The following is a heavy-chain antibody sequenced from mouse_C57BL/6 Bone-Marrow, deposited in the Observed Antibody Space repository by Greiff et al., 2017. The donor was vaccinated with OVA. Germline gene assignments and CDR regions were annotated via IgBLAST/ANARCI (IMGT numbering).Heavy chain of an antibody. CDR2: ISDGGSYT. Sequence: DVLLVESGGGLVKPGGSLKLSCAASGFTFSSYAMSWVRQTPEKRLEWVATISDGGSYTYYPDNVKGRFTISRDNAKNNLYLQMSHLKSEDTAMYYCARDYYGSSYGFEAMDYWGQGTSVTVSS. D-gene: IGHD1-1*01. CDR1: GFTFSSYA. J-gene: IGHJ4*01. V-gene: IGHV5-4*01. CDR3: ARDYYGSSYGFEAMDY.